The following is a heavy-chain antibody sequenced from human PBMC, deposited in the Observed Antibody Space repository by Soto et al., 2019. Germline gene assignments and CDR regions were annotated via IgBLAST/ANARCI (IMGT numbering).Heavy chain of an antibody. Sequence: GGSLRLSCAASGFTFSSYAMSWVRQAPGKGLEWVSAISGSGGSTYYADSVKGRFTISRDNSKNTLYLQMNSLRAEDTAVYYCAKDLTEAAAGRRHNWFDPWGQGTLVTVSS. D-gene: IGHD6-13*01. V-gene: IGHV3-23*01. CDR3: AKDLTEAAAGRRHNWFDP. J-gene: IGHJ5*02. CDR1: GFTFSSYA. CDR2: ISGSGGST.